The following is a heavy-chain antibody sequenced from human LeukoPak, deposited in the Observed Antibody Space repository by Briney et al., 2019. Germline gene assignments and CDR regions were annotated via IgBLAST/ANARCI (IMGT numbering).Heavy chain of an antibody. Sequence: GGSLRLSCAASGFTFSSYAMSWVRQAPGKGLEWVPAISGSGGSTYYADSVKGRFTISRDNSKNTLYLQMNSLRAEDTAVYHCAKRVGGRIDYWGQGTLVTVSS. CDR1: GFTFSSYA. CDR3: AKRVGGRIDY. V-gene: IGHV3-23*01. D-gene: IGHD2-15*01. J-gene: IGHJ4*02. CDR2: ISGSGGST.